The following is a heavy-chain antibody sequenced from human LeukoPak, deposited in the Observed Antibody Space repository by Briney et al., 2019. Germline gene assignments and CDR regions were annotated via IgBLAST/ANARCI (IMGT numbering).Heavy chain of an antibody. D-gene: IGHD3-10*01. CDR1: GDTFSSYA. Sequence: ASVKVSCKASGDTFSSYAISWVRQAPGQGLEWMGGIIPIFGTANYAQKFQGRVTITADESTSTAYMELSSLRSEDTAVYYCARVGMVRGVIITGFDYWGQGTLVTVSS. CDR2: IIPIFGTA. V-gene: IGHV1-69*13. J-gene: IGHJ4*02. CDR3: ARVGMVRGVIITGFDY.